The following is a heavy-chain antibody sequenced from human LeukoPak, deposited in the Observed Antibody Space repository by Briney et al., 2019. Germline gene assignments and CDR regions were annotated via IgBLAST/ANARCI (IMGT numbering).Heavy chain of an antibody. CDR2: IYYSGST. Sequence: KPSETLSLTCTVSGGSISSSSYYWGWIRQPPGKGLEWIGSIYYSGSTYYNPSLKSRFTISVDTSKNQFSLKLSSVTAADTAVYYCARQGYSSGWFRSYFDYWGQGTLVTVSS. CDR1: GGSISSSSYY. CDR3: ARQGYSSGWFRSYFDY. D-gene: IGHD6-19*01. V-gene: IGHV4-39*01. J-gene: IGHJ4*02.